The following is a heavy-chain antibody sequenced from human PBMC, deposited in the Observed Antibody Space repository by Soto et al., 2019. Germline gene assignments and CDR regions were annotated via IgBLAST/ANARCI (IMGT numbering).Heavy chain of an antibody. CDR1: GGTFSSYA. CDR2: IIPIFGTA. D-gene: IGHD2-2*01. J-gene: IGHJ6*02. V-gene: IGHV1-69*13. Sequence: GASVKVSCKASGGTFSSYAISWVRQAPGQGLEWMGGIIPIFGTANYAQKFQGRVTITADESTSTAYMELSSLRSEDTAVYYCARPESRNCSSTSCYVFYYYYGMDVWGQGSTVTVSS. CDR3: ARPESRNCSSTSCYVFYYYYGMDV.